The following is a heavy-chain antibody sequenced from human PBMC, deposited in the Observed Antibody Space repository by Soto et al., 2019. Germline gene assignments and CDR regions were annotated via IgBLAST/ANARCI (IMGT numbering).Heavy chain of an antibody. J-gene: IGHJ6*02. CDR2: IIPIFGTA. D-gene: IGHD3-3*01. V-gene: IGHV1-69*13. CDR1: GGTFSSYA. CDR3: ARRRDTIFGVVVYYYYGMDV. Sequence: SSVKVSFTASGGTFSSYAISWVRQAPGQGLEWMGGIIPIFGTANYAQKFQGRVTITADESTSTAYMALSSLRSEDTAVYYCARRRDTIFGVVVYYYYGMDVWGQGTTVTVSS.